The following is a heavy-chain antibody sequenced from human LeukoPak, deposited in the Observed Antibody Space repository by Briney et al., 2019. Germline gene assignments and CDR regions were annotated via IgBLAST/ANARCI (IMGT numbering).Heavy chain of an antibody. CDR1: GFTFSSYE. J-gene: IGHJ5*02. CDR2: ISSSGSTI. CDR3: ARRLGYCSSTSCHNWFDP. D-gene: IGHD2-2*01. V-gene: IGHV3-48*03. Sequence: PGGSLRLSCAASGFTFSSYEMNWVRQAPGKGLEWVSYISSSGSTIYYADSVKGRFTISRDNAKNSLYLQMNSLRAEDTAVYYCARRLGYCSSTSCHNWFDPWGQETLVTVSS.